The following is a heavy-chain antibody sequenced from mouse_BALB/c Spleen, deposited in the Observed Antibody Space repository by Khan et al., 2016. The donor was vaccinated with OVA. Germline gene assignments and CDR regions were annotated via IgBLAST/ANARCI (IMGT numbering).Heavy chain of an antibody. CDR2: ISSGGHFT. V-gene: IGHV5-6*01. Sequence: EVELVESGGDLVKPGGSLKLSCAASGFTFSNYGMSWVRQTPDKRLEWVATISSGGHFTYYPDSVKGRFTISRDNAKITLYLQMNSLKSEDTAMYEYARSSTTAKGDYCTMDYWGQGTSVTVSS. J-gene: IGHJ4*01. CDR1: GFTFSNYG. CDR3: ARSSTTAKGDYCTMDY. D-gene: IGHD1-2*01.